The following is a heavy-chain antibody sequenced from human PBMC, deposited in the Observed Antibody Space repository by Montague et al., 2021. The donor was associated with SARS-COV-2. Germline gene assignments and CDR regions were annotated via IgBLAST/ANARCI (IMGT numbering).Heavy chain of an antibody. V-gene: IGHV4-59*01. CDR3: ARNLGSGWAFFDY. CDR1: GGSISSDY. CDR2: INYSGIT. D-gene: IGHD6-19*01. Sequence: SETLSLTCTVSGGSISSDYWSWIRQPPGKGLEWIGYINYSGITTYNPSLQSRVTILVDTSKNQFSLKLSSVSAADTAVYYCARNLGSGWAFFDYWGQGTLVTVSS. J-gene: IGHJ4*02.